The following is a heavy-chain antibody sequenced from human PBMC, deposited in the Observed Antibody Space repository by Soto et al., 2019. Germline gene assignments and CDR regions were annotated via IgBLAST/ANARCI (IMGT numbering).Heavy chain of an antibody. J-gene: IGHJ6*03. V-gene: IGHV4-59*01. CDR3: ARCLRGYSPALMDV. CDR2: IYYSGST. D-gene: IGHD5-18*01. Sequence: SETLSLTCTVSGGSISSYYWSWIRQPPGKGLEWIGYIYYSGSTNYNPSLKSRVTISVDTSKNQFSLKLSSVTAADTAVYYCARCLRGYSPALMDVWGKGTTVTVSS. CDR1: GGSISSYY.